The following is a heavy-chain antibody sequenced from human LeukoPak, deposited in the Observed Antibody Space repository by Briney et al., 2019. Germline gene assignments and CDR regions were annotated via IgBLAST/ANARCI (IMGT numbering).Heavy chain of an antibody. CDR2: IRSKANSYAT. CDR3: TSRLYYDILTGEPLDAFDI. D-gene: IGHD3-9*01. Sequence: GGSLRLSCAASGFTFSGSAMHWVRQAAGKGLEWVGRIRSKANSYATAYAASGKGRFTISRDDSKNTAYLQMNSLKTEDTAVYYCTSRLYYDILTGEPLDAFDIWGQGTMVTVSS. CDR1: GFTFSGSA. J-gene: IGHJ3*02. V-gene: IGHV3-73*01.